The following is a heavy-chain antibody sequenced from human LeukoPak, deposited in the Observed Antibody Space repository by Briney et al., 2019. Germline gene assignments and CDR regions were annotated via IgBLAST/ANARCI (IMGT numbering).Heavy chain of an antibody. Sequence: PGGSLRLSCAASGFTFNSYSMHWVRQAPGKGLEWVAVISYDGSNKHYGDSVKGPFTISRDNSKNTLYLELSSLRAEDTAVFYCARGLQYYYDSSGYYFDYWGQGTQVTVSS. CDR1: GFTFNSYS. V-gene: IGHV3-30-3*01. CDR3: ARGLQYYYDSSGYYFDY. D-gene: IGHD3-22*01. CDR2: ISYDGSNK. J-gene: IGHJ4*02.